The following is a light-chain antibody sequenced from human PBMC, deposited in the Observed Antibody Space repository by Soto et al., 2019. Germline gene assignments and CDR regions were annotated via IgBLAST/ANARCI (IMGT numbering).Light chain of an antibody. J-gene: IGKJ1*01. CDR1: QSISIW. V-gene: IGKV1-5*03. CDR3: QQYNSYSTWM. CDR2: KAS. Sequence: DIQMTQSPSTLSASVGDRVTITCRASQSISIWLAWYQQKVGSAPKLLIYKASTLETGVSSRFSGSGSGTEFTLTISSLQPDDFATYYCQQYNSYSTWMFGQGTKVDIK.